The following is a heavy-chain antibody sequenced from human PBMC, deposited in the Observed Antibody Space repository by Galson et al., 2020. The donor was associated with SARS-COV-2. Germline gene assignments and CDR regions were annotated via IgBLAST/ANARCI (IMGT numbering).Heavy chain of an antibody. CDR3: ARQPHYGAIPDGS. CDR1: GDSLINYW. V-gene: IGHV5-51*01. Sequence: HGESLKISCKVSGDSLINYWNAWVRQMPGKGLEWMGINYPGDSDTAYSPSVHGQVTISVDKSIRTAYLQWNSLKASDTAIYYCARQPHYGAIPDGSWGQGTLVTVSS. D-gene: IGHD4-17*01. J-gene: IGHJ5*02. CDR2: NYPGDSDT.